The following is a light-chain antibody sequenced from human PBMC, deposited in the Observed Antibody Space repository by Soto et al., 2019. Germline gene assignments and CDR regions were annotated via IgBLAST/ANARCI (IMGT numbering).Light chain of an antibody. CDR1: NSNMGRNY. J-gene: IGLJ2*01. V-gene: IGLV1-47*01. CDR3: AVWDXXXNGVA. CDR2: RND. Sequence: QTVVTQTPSASGTPGQSVTISCSGSNSNMGRNYVYWYQQVPGTAPKLLMYRNDVRPSGVPDRFTGSKSGTSASLAISGLRSEDEADYYCAVWDXXXNGVAFGGGTKLTVL.